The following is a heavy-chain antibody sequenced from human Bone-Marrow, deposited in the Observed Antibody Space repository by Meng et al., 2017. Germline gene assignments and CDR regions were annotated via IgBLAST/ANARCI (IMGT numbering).Heavy chain of an antibody. J-gene: IGHJ2*01. CDR2: IYYSGST. CDR1: GGSISSGNHY. D-gene: IGHD4-17*01. Sequence: EAGPGLVTPSQTLSLICPVSGGSISSGNHYWSWIRQHPGKGLEYIGYIYYSGSTYYNPSLKSRVIISVDTSKNQFSLRLNSVTAADTAVYYCASLYGDSSVWYLDLWGRGTLVTVSS. CDR3: ASLYGDSSVWYLDL. V-gene: IGHV4-31*03.